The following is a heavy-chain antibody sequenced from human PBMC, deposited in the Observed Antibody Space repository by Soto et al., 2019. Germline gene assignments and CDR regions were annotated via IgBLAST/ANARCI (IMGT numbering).Heavy chain of an antibody. Sequence: EVQLLESGRGLVQPGGSLRLSCAASGFTFNRHAMSWVHQAPGEGLEWVSSVSGSGSSTYYTGSVKGRFTISRDNSKITLYLQMNSLRAEDTAVYYCAGLVDATVSVYCGQGTLVTVSS. CDR1: GFTFNRHA. D-gene: IGHD2-15*01. CDR2: VSGSGSST. V-gene: IGHV3-23*01. CDR3: AGLVDATVSVY. J-gene: IGHJ4*02.